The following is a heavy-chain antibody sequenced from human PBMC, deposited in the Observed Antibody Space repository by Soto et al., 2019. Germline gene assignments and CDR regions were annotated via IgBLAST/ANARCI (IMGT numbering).Heavy chain of an antibody. V-gene: IGHV4-59*08. CDR3: ASFDRAVAGPYYYYMDV. CDR1: GGSISSYY. Sequence: SETQSLTCTVSGGSISSYYWSWIRQPPGKGLEWIGYIYYSGSTNYNPSLKSRVTISVDTSKNQFSLKLSSVTAADTAVYYCASFDRAVAGPYYYYMDVWGKGTTVTVSS. CDR2: IYYSGST. D-gene: IGHD6-19*01. J-gene: IGHJ6*03.